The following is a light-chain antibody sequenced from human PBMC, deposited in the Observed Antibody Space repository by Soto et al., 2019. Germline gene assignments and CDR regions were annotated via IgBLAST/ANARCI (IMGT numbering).Light chain of an antibody. J-gene: IGLJ2*01. CDR3: DAWDDSLYGAV. Sequence: QSVLTQPPSASGTPGQRVTISCSGSSSNIGANPINWYQQLPGTAPKLLIYNNDQRPSGVPDRFSASKSGTSASLAISGLQSEDEADYYCDAWDDSLYGAVLGGGTKLTVL. CDR2: NND. V-gene: IGLV1-44*01. CDR1: SSNIGANP.